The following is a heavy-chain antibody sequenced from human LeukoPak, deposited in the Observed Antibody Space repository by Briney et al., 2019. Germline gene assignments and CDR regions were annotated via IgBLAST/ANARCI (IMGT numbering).Heavy chain of an antibody. D-gene: IGHD3-10*01. CDR2: IYYSGST. CDR1: GGSISSYY. CDR3: ARDSSGRVGSGSYYNRSYYYYYMDV. V-gene: IGHV4-59*01. J-gene: IGHJ6*03. Sequence: PSETLSLTCTVSGGSISSYYWSWIRQPPGKGLEWIGYIYYSGSTNYNPSLKSRVTISVDTSKNQFSLKLSSVTAADTAVYYCARDSSGRVGSGSYYNRSYYYYYMDVWGKGTTVTVSS.